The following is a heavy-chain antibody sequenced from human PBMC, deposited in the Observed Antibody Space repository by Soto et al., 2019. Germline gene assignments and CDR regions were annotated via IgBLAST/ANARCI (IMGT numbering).Heavy chain of an antibody. V-gene: IGHV4-39*01. CDR2: IYYSGST. D-gene: IGHD3-10*01. J-gene: IGHJ4*02. Sequence: QLQLRESGPGLVKPSETLSLTCTVSGGSISSSSYYWGWIRQPPGKGLEWIGSIYYSGSTYYNPSLKSRVTISVDTSKNQFSLKLSSVTAADTAVYSCARHPLGSGSYSLPNYFDYWGQGTLVTVSS. CDR1: GGSISSSSYY. CDR3: ARHPLGSGSYSLPNYFDY.